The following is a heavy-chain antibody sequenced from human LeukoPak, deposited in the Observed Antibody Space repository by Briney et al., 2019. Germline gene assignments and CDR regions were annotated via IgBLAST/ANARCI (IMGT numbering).Heavy chain of an antibody. J-gene: IGHJ3*02. CDR1: GFTVSSSY. Sequence: PGGSLRLSCAASGFTVSSSYVSWARQAPGKGLEWVSVIYSGGITYYADSVKGRFTFSRDNSKNTLYLQMNSLRVDDTAVYYCARDGPGRYSSSWHGGAFDIWGQGTMVTVSS. CDR2: IYSGGIT. V-gene: IGHV3-53*01. CDR3: ARDGPGRYSSSWHGGAFDI. D-gene: IGHD6-13*01.